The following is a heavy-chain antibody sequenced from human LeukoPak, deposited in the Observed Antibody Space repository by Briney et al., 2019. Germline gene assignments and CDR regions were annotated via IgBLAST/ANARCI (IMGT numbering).Heavy chain of an antibody. D-gene: IGHD3-10*01. CDR1: GFTFSSYE. Sequence: GGSLRLSCAASGFTFSSYEMNWVRQAPGKGLEWVSYISSSGSTIYYADSVKGRFTISRDNAKNSLYLQMNSLRAEDTAVYYCAREYGPSGYFDYWGQGTLVTVSS. J-gene: IGHJ4*02. V-gene: IGHV3-48*03. CDR3: AREYGPSGYFDY. CDR2: ISSSGSTI.